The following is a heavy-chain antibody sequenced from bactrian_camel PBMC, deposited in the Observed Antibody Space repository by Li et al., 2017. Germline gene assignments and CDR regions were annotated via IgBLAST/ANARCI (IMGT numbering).Heavy chain of an antibody. Sequence: VQLVESGGGLVKPGGSLRLSCAASGWTFSTYGMTWVRQAPGKGLEWVSAIDYSGARTTYADSVKGRFTLSRDDAKNTMYLQMSKLATEDTAMYYCAAVSKGRHCRLGLNLNFWGQGTQVTVS. D-gene: IGHD3*01. V-gene: IGHV3S40*01. CDR3: AAVSKGRHCRLGLNLNF. CDR2: IDYSGART. J-gene: IGHJ4*01. CDR1: GWTFSTYG.